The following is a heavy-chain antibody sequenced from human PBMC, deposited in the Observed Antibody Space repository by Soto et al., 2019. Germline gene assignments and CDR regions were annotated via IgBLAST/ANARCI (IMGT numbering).Heavy chain of an antibody. Sequence: GGSLRLSCLASGFIFDDYAIHWVRQVAGKGLEWVSGIDWNRATVGYADSVKGRFTLSRDNARNSVVLQMNSLRPEDTAVYYCVKDVGSRHYDFTNFDSWGQGTLVTVSS. CDR3: VKDVGSRHYDFTNFDS. D-gene: IGHD3-3*01. J-gene: IGHJ4*02. V-gene: IGHV3-9*01. CDR1: GFIFDDYA. CDR2: IDWNRATV.